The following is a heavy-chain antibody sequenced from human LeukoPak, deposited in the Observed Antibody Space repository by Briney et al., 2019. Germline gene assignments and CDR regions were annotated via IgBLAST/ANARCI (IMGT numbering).Heavy chain of an antibody. CDR1: GGSISYYY. CDR3: ARADYYYDSSGYTYLFDY. D-gene: IGHD3-22*01. CDR2: IYYSGST. Sequence: SETLSLTCTVSGGSISYYYWGWIRQPPGKGLEWIGYIYYSGSTNYHPSPKSRVTISVDTSKNQSSLNLSSVTAADTAVYYCARADYYYDSSGYTYLFDYWGQGILVTVSS. V-gene: IGHV4-59*01. J-gene: IGHJ4*02.